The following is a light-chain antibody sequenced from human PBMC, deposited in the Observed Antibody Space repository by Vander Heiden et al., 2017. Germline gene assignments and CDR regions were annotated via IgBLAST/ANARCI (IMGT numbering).Light chain of an antibody. CDR2: KAS. CDR3: QQDNKEPYT. CDR1: QSIRRW. Sequence: DIQMTPSPSTLSASVADRVTITCRASQSIRRWLAWYQQKPGKAPNLLIYKASSLEIGVPSRFSGSGSGTEFTLTISSLQPDDFATYYCQQDNKEPYTFGQGTKMEIK. V-gene: IGKV1-5*03. J-gene: IGKJ2*01.